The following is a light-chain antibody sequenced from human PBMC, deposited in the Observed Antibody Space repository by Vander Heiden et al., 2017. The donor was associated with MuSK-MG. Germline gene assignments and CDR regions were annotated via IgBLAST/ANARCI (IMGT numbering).Light chain of an antibody. Sequence: EIVLTQSPGTLSLSPGERATLSCRASQSVSSSYLAWYQQKPGQAPRLLIYGASSSATRIPDRFTGSGSGTDFTLTISRLEPEDFAVYYCQQDGSSLPTSGGWTKLEIK. CDR1: QSVSSSY. CDR2: GAS. J-gene: IGKJ4*01. V-gene: IGKV3-20*01. CDR3: QQDGSSLPT.